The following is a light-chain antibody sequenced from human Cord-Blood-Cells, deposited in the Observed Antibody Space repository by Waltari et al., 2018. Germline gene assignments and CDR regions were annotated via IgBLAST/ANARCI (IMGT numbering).Light chain of an antibody. CDR1: SSDVGGYNY. CDR2: DVS. Sequence: QSALTQPASVSGSPGQSITISCTGTSSDVGGYNYVSWYQQHPGKAPKLMIYDVSNRPSGVSIRFSGSKSGNTASLTISGLQAEDEADYYCSSYTSSSRFGGGTKLTVL. J-gene: IGLJ2*01. CDR3: SSYTSSSR. V-gene: IGLV2-14*01.